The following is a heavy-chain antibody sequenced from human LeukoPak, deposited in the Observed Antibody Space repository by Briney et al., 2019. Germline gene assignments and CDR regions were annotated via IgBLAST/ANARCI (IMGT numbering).Heavy chain of an antibody. D-gene: IGHD3-22*01. Sequence: SETLSLTCTVSGDSITNYYWSWIRQPPGKGLEWIGYIYNSGSTKYNPSLKSRVTISVDTSKDQFSLKLSSVTAADTAMYYCARGQFYYDSTGWMVWGQGTLVIASS. CDR2: IYNSGST. V-gene: IGHV4-59*01. CDR1: GDSITNYY. CDR3: ARGQFYYDSTGWMV. J-gene: IGHJ4*02.